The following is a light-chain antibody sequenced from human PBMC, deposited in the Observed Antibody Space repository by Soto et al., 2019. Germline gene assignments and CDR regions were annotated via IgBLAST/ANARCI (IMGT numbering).Light chain of an antibody. CDR1: QSVSSNY. V-gene: IGKV3-20*01. J-gene: IGKJ1*01. Sequence: ENFLTQSPGTLSLSPGEGATLSCRASQSVSSNYLAWYQQKPGQAPRLLIYGAFKRATGIPDRFSGSGSGTDFTLTISRMEPEDFAVYCCQQYGSSPRTFGQGTKVDNK. CDR2: GAF. CDR3: QQYGSSPRT.